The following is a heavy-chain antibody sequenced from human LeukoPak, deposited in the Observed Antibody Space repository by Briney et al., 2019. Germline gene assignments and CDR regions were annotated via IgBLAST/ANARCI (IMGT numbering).Heavy chain of an antibody. D-gene: IGHD6-13*01. J-gene: IGHJ4*02. CDR3: ARDSSSWNYFDY. V-gene: IGHV4-61*01. CDR2: ISYRGNS. Sequence: SETLSLTRSVSGGSVSSGSYDWSWIRQPPGKGLEWIGYISYRGNSNYHPSLKSRVTISFDASKNQFSLKLSSVTAADTAVYYCARDSSSWNYFDYWGQGALVAVSS. CDR1: GGSVSSGSYD.